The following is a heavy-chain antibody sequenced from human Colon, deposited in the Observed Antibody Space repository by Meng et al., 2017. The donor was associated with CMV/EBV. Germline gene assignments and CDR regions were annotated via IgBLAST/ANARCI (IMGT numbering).Heavy chain of an antibody. Sequence: ESLRLSCTVSGGSISSSSYYWGWIRQPPGKGLEWIGSIYYSGSTYYNPSLNSRVTISIDTSKNQFSLKLASVTAADTAVYYCARRGTGGYDSVRAFDLWGPGTLVTVSS. CDR3: ARRGTGGYDSVRAFDL. CDR2: IYYSGST. CDR1: GGSISSSSYY. V-gene: IGHV4-39*07. J-gene: IGHJ3*01. D-gene: IGHD5-12*01.